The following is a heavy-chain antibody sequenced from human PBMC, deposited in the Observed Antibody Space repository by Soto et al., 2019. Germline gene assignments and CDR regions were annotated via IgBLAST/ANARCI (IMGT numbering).Heavy chain of an antibody. D-gene: IGHD3-3*01. Sequence: SETLSLTCAVYGGSFSGYYWSWIRQPPGKGLEWIGEINHSGSTNYNPSLKSRVTISVDTSKNQFSLKLSSVTAADTAVYYCARGAGITIFGVVIPNPYYFDYWGQGTLVTVSS. J-gene: IGHJ4*02. CDR1: GGSFSGYY. CDR2: INHSGST. V-gene: IGHV4-34*01. CDR3: ARGAGITIFGVVIPNPYYFDY.